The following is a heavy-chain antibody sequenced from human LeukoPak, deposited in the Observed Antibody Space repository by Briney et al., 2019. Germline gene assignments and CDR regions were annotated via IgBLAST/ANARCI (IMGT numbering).Heavy chain of an antibody. D-gene: IGHD3-10*01. J-gene: IGHJ4*02. CDR2: LTWDGGST. Sequence: GSLRRSCAGSGFTFSNNWMHWLAQAPGQDLEWVSILTWDGGSTDYADSVKGRFTISRDNSTNSLYLQINSLRAEAASLYYCANGKKTGSYLSHVDYRGGGALLAVSS. CDR3: ANGKKTGSYLSHVDY. CDR1: GFTFSNNW. V-gene: IGHV3-43*01.